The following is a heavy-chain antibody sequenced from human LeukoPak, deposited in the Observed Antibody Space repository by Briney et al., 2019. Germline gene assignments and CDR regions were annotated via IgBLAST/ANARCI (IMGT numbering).Heavy chain of an antibody. V-gene: IGHV3-21*01. D-gene: IGHD4-11*01. CDR2: ISSSSSYL. Sequence: GGSLRLSCAASGFTFSPYSMNWVRQAPGKGLEWVSSISSSSSYLYYADSVKGRFTISRDNAKNSLYLQMNSLRAEDTAVYYCAPSHDYSNSKEAWFDPWGQGTLVTVSS. J-gene: IGHJ5*02. CDR1: GFTFSPYS. CDR3: APSHDYSNSKEAWFDP.